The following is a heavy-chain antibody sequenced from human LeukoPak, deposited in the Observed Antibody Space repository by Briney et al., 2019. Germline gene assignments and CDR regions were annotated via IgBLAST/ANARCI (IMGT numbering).Heavy chain of an antibody. Sequence: SETLSLTCAVSGGSISSGGYSWSWIRQPPGKGLEWIGYIYHSGSTYYNPSLKSQVTISVDRSKNQFSLKLSSVTAADTAVYYCARGTPPSYYDSSGYFDYWGQGTLVTVSS. CDR1: GGSISSGGYS. D-gene: IGHD3-22*01. V-gene: IGHV4-30-2*01. CDR2: IYHSGST. J-gene: IGHJ4*02. CDR3: ARGTPPSYYDSSGYFDY.